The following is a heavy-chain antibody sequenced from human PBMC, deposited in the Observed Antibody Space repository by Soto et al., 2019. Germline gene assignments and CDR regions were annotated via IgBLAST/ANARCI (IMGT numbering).Heavy chain of an antibody. V-gene: IGHV1-69*01. D-gene: IGHD1-26*01. CDR1: GGTFSSYA. Sequence: QVQLVQSGAEVKKPGSSGKVSCKASGGTFSSYAISWVRQAPGQGLEWMGGNIPIFGTANYAQKFQGRDTITADESTSTAYMELSSLRSEDTAVYYCARSFLSGSYWGSYGMDVWGQGTTVTVSS. CDR2: NIPIFGTA. CDR3: ARSFLSGSYWGSYGMDV. J-gene: IGHJ6*02.